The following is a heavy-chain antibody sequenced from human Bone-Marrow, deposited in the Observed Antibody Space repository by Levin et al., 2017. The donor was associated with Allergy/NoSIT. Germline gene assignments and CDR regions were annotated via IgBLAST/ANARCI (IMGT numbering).Heavy chain of an antibody. V-gene: IGHV4-30-2*01. Sequence: PSETLSLTCMVSGGSISSTGYSWSWIRQPPGKGLEWVASISHRENTYFNPSLKSRVTISVDRSKNEFSLRLTSVTAADTAVYYCVRADSSSFDLWGQGTPVTVAS. CDR1: GGSISSTGYS. CDR2: ISHRENT. CDR3: VRADSSSFDL. D-gene: IGHD2-2*01. J-gene: IGHJ4*02.